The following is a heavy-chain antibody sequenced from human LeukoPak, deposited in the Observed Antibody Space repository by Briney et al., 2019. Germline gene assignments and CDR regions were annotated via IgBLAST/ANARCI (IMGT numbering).Heavy chain of an antibody. CDR2: INHSGST. J-gene: IGHJ4*02. D-gene: IGHD2-15*01. CDR3: ASRAYCSGGSCYYFDY. V-gene: IGHV4-34*01. Sequence: SETLSLTCAVYGGSFSGYYWSWIRQPPGKGLEWIGEINHSGSTNYNLSLKSRVTISVDTSKNQFSLKLSSVTAADTAVYYCASRAYCSGGSCYYFDYWGQGTLVTVSS. CDR1: GGSFSGYY.